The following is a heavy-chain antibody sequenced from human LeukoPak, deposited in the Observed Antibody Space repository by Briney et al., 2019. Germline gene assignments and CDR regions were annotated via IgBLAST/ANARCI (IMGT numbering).Heavy chain of an antibody. D-gene: IGHD3-22*01. Sequence: PGGSLRLSCAASGFTLSSYSMSWVRQAPGKGLEWLSVISGGSSGSTYYADSVTGRFTVSRDNAKNSLYLQMNSLRAEDTAVYYCAREAVYGYYDSSGYPFGDYWGQGTLVTIFS. CDR2: ISGGSSGST. CDR3: AREAVYGYYDSSGYPFGDY. V-gene: IGHV3-21*04. CDR1: GFTLSSYS. J-gene: IGHJ4*02.